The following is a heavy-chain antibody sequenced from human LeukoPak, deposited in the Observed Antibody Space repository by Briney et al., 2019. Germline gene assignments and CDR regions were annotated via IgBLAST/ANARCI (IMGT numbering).Heavy chain of an antibody. V-gene: IGHV4-30-4*08. CDR2: IYYSGST. J-gene: IGHJ4*02. D-gene: IGHD1-26*01. CDR3: ARETVGAPLVDY. Sequence: PPETLSLTCTVSGGSISSGDYYWSWIRQPPGKGLEWIGYIYYSGSTYYNPSLKSRVTISVDTSKNQFSLKLSSVTAADTAVYYCARETVGAPLVDYWGQGTLVTVSS. CDR1: GGSISSGDYY.